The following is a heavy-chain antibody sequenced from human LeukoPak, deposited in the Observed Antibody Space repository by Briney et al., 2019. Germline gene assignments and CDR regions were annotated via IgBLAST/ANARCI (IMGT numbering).Heavy chain of an antibody. Sequence: SETLSLTCTVSGGSISSGSYYWSWIRQPAGKGLEWIGRIYTSGSTNYNPSLKSRVTISVDTSKDQFSLKLSSVTAADTAVYYCARDLEGPWGQGTLVTVSS. D-gene: IGHD1-1*01. CDR3: ARDLEGP. V-gene: IGHV4-61*02. CDR1: GGSISSGSYY. CDR2: IYTSGST. J-gene: IGHJ5*02.